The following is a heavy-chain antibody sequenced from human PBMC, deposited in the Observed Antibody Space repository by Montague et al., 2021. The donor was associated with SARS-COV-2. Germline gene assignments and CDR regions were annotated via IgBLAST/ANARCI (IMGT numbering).Heavy chain of an antibody. CDR1: GGSISSSNW. CDR2: IYHRGTT. Sequence: SETLSLTCAVSGGSISSSNWWSWVRQPPGKLLEWIGEIYHRGTTYYNPSLKSRVTISVDKSKNQFSLKLSSVTAAATAVYYCARATTVRYYYYYGMDVWGQGTTVTVSS. V-gene: IGHV4-4*02. CDR3: ARATTVRYYYYYGMDV. D-gene: IGHD4-17*01. J-gene: IGHJ6*02.